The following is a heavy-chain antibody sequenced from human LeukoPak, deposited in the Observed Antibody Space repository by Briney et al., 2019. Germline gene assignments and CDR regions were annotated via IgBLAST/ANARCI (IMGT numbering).Heavy chain of an antibody. D-gene: IGHD5-18*01. CDR3: ARTWIQLFTPDFDL. CDR1: GGSIRNSSFY. J-gene: IGHJ4*02. CDR2: IYNSGIT. Sequence: SETLSLTCAVSGGSIRNSSFYWGWIRQPPGKGLEWIASIYNSGITYYNPSIKSRITIFVDTSKNQVSLKLRSVTAADTAVYYCARTWIQLFTPDFDLWGQGTLVTVSS. V-gene: IGHV4-39*01.